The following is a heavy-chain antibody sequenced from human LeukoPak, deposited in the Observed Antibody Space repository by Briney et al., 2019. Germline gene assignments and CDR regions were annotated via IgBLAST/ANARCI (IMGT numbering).Heavy chain of an antibody. J-gene: IGHJ4*02. CDR2: INHRGHS. V-gene: IGHV4-34*01. Sequence: SETLSLTCAVSGGSFSGYHWNWIRQTPGRGLEWIGEINHRGHSNYNPSLESRVTISVDTSKNQFSLKLRSVAAADTAVYYCARDPTTVVTLPYYFDFWGQGTQVTVSS. CDR3: ARDPTTVVTLPYYFDF. CDR1: GGSFSGYH. D-gene: IGHD4-23*01.